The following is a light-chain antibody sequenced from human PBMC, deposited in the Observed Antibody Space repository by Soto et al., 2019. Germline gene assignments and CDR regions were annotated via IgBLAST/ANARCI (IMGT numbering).Light chain of an antibody. J-gene: IGKJ1*01. CDR1: QSVTTN. Sequence: EVVMTQSPATLSVSPGERATLSCRASQSVTTNMAWYQQKPGQAPRLLIYGASTRATGIPARFSGSGSGTDFTLTISSLQSEDFAVYYCRQYNNWPPGTFGQGTKV. CDR2: GAS. V-gene: IGKV3-15*01. CDR3: RQYNNWPPGT.